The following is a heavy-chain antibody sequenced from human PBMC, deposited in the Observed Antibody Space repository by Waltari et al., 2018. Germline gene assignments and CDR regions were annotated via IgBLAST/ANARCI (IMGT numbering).Heavy chain of an antibody. CDR3: ARQTWIQLWLYAFDI. Sequence: QLQLQESGPGLVKPSETLSLTCTVSGGSISSSSYYWGWIRQPPGKGLEWIGSIDYSGSTYYSPSLKSRVTISLDTSKNQFSLKLSSVTAADTAVYYCARQTWIQLWLYAFDIWGQGTMVTVSS. V-gene: IGHV4-39*01. D-gene: IGHD5-18*01. CDR1: GGSISSSSYY. CDR2: IDYSGST. J-gene: IGHJ3*02.